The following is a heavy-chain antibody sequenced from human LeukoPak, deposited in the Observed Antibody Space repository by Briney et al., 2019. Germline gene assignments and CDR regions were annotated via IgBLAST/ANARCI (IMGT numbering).Heavy chain of an antibody. Sequence: PSETLSLTCTVSGDSLSSHNSYWGWIRQPPGKGLEWIGSIYFSGSTYFNPSLKSRVTISIHTSKKQFSLRLSSVTAADTAVYYCARSIAVAGIVSDYYYYGMDVWGQGTTVTVSS. D-gene: IGHD6-19*01. CDR1: GDSLSSHNSY. J-gene: IGHJ6*02. V-gene: IGHV4-39*07. CDR3: ARSIAVAGIVSDYYYYGMDV. CDR2: IYFSGST.